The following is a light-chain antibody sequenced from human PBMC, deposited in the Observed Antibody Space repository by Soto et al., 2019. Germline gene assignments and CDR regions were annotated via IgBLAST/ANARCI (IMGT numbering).Light chain of an antibody. J-gene: IGLJ2*01. CDR2: SNN. CDR1: SSNIGSNT. Sequence: QSVLTQPPSASGTPGQRVTISCSGSSSNIGSNTVNWYQQLPGTAPKLLIYSNNQRPSGVPDRFSGSKSGTSASLAISGPXXXXXADYYCAAWDDSLNGYVVFGGGTKLTVL. CDR3: AAWDDSLNGYVV. V-gene: IGLV1-44*01.